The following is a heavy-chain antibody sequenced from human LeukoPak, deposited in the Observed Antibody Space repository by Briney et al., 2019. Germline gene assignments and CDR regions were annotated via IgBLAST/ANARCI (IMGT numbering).Heavy chain of an antibody. V-gene: IGHV6-1*01. Sequence: SQTLSLTCAISGDSVSSNRAAWNWLRQSPSRGLEWLGRTYYRSEWYNDYAVSVKSRITITPDTSKSQFSLQLNSVTPEDTAVYYCAREGFDAFDIWGQGTMVIVSS. CDR3: AREGFDAFDI. CDR2: TYYRSEWYN. CDR1: GDSVSSNRAA. J-gene: IGHJ3*02.